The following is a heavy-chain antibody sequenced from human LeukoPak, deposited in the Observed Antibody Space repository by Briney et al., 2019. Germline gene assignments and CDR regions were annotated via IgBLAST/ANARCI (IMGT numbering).Heavy chain of an antibody. J-gene: IGHJ4*02. V-gene: IGHV3-23*01. CDR2: ISGSGGST. CDR1: KFTFSNYW. Sequence: PGGSLRLSCAASKFTFSNYWMTWVRQAPGKGLEWVSAISGSGGSTYYADSVKGRFTISRDNSKNTLYLQMNSLRAEDTAVYYCAKDGSGYDYYFDYWGQGTLVTVSS. D-gene: IGHD5-12*01. CDR3: AKDGSGYDYYFDY.